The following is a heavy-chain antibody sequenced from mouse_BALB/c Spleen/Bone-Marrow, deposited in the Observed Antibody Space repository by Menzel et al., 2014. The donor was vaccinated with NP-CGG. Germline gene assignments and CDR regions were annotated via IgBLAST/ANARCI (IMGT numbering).Heavy chain of an antibody. J-gene: IGHJ2*01. V-gene: IGHV5-17*02. CDR2: ISSGSSTV. Sequence: EVKLMESGGGLVQPGGSRKLSCAASGFTFSSFGMHWVRQAPEKGLEWVAYISSGSSTVYYADKVMGLFTISRDNPKNTLFLQMTSLRSEDTAMYYCARSGSSSGYFGYWGQGTTLTVSS. CDR1: GFTFSSFG. D-gene: IGHD1-1*01. CDR3: ARSGSSSGYFGY.